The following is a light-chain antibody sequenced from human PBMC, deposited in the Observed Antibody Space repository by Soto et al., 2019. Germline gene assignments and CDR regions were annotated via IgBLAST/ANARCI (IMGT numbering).Light chain of an antibody. V-gene: IGLV2-14*01. CDR3: SSYTSSSTYV. Sequence: QSVLTQPASVSGSPGQSIAISCTGISSDVGGYDYVSWYQQHPGKAPKVMIYDVSNRPSGVSNRFSGSKSGNTASLTISGLQAEDEADYYCSSYTSSSTYVFGTGTKVTV. J-gene: IGLJ1*01. CDR2: DVS. CDR1: SSDVGGYDY.